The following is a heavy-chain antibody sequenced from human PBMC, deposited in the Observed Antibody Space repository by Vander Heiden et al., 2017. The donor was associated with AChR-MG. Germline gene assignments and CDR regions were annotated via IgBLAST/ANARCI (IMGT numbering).Heavy chain of an antibody. Sequence: QVQLVESGGGVVQPGGSLRRSCAASGLTFSSYGMHWVRQAPGKGLEWVAFIRYDGSNKYYADSVKGRFTITRDNSKNTLYLQMNSLRAEDTAVYYCARGPWRMATTDYWGQGTLVTVSS. J-gene: IGHJ4*02. CDR3: ARGPWRMATTDY. CDR1: GLTFSSYG. CDR2: IRYDGSNK. V-gene: IGHV3-30*02. D-gene: IGHD5-12*01.